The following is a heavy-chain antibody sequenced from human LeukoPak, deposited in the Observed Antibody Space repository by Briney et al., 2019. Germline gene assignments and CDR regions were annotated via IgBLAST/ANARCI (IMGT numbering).Heavy chain of an antibody. J-gene: IGHJ4*02. CDR3: ARISGWYTYYFDY. CDR2: IYYSGST. Sequence: PSETLSLTCTVSGGSISSGGYCWSWIRQHPGKGLEWIGYIYYSGSTYYNPSLKSRVTISVDTSKNQFSLKLSSVTAADTAVYYCARISGWYTYYFDYWGQGTLVTVSS. CDR1: GGSISSGGYC. V-gene: IGHV4-31*03. D-gene: IGHD6-19*01.